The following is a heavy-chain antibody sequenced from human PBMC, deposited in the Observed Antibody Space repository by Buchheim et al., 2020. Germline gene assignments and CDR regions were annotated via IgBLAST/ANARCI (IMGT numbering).Heavy chain of an antibody. V-gene: IGHV3-48*03. Sequence: EVQLVESGGGLVQPGGSLRLSCAASGFTFSSYEMNWVRQAPGKGLEWGSYFSSSGSTIYYADSVKGRFTMSRDNVKNSLCLQMNSLRAEDTAVYYCARETSSGYHWGQGTL. J-gene: IGHJ4*02. CDR2: FSSSGSTI. CDR1: GFTFSSYE. CDR3: ARETSSGYH. D-gene: IGHD3-22*01.